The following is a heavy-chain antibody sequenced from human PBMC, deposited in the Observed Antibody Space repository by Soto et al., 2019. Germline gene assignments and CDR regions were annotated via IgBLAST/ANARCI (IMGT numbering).Heavy chain of an antibody. V-gene: IGHV4-59*02. CDR3: ARVGHLNVSYASDY. Sequence: QVQLQASGPGLVKPSETLSLICSVSGGSVRDAYWTWIRQPPGKGLEWIGYVSASGTTTYSSSLKRRVTTSVDTSKNQFSLNINSVTTADTAIYYCARVGHLNVSYASDYWGQGVLVTVSS. CDR2: VSASGTT. CDR1: GGSVRDAY. D-gene: IGHD2-8*01. J-gene: IGHJ4*02.